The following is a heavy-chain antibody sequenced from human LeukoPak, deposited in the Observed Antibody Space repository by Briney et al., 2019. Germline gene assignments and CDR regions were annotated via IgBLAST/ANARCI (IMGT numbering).Heavy chain of an antibody. CDR2: ISYDGSNK. CDR1: GFSFSSYI. J-gene: IGHJ4*02. V-gene: IGHV3-30-3*01. Sequence: GGSLRLSCAASGFSFSSYIMHWVRQAPGKGLEWMAFISYDGSNKYYADSVKGRFTISRDNSENTLYPQMNSLRAEDTAVYYCARGPNWLQSIAVAGTFDFWGQGTLVTVSS. D-gene: IGHD6-19*01. CDR3: ARGPNWLQSIAVAGTFDF.